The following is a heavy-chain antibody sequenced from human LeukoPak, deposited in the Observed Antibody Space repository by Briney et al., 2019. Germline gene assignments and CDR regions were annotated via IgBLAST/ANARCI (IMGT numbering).Heavy chain of an antibody. D-gene: IGHD5-12*01. Sequence: SETLSLTCSVSGGSISGYYWTWIRQPAGKGLEWIGRIYSSGSTDDNPSLKRRVTMSVDSSNNQFSLKLSSVTAADTAVYYCAGGSGYAFEYWGQGTLVTISS. CDR3: AGGSGYAFEY. CDR2: IYSSGST. J-gene: IGHJ4*02. CDR1: GGSISGYY. V-gene: IGHV4-4*07.